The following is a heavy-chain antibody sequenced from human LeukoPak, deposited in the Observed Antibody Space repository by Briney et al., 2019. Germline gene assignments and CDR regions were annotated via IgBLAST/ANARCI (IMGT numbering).Heavy chain of an antibody. D-gene: IGHD5-18*01. CDR2: IIPIFGTA. CDR1: GGTFSSYA. Sequence: SVKVSCKASGGTFSSYAISWVRQAPGQGLEWMGGIIPIFGTANYAQKFQGRVTITADESTSTAYMELSSLRSEDTAVYYCARDGPGYSYGFEPLYFDYWGQGTLVTVSS. J-gene: IGHJ4*02. CDR3: ARDGPGYSYGFEPLYFDY. V-gene: IGHV1-69*13.